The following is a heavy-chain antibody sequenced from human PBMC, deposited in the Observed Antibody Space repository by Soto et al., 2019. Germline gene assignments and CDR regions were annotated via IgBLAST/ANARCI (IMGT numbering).Heavy chain of an antibody. D-gene: IGHD6-19*01. CDR2: IYYSGST. CDR1: GGSISSSSYY. CDR3: ARGSGWYGEPCQH. J-gene: IGHJ1*01. V-gene: IGHV4-39*01. Sequence: QLQLQESGPGLVKKPSEPLSLTCTVSGGSISSSSYYWGWIRQPPGNGLEWIGSIYYSGSTYYKPSLKSRLTISVDTSKNPFSRKLSSVTAADAAVYYCARGSGWYGEPCQHWGQGTLVTVSS.